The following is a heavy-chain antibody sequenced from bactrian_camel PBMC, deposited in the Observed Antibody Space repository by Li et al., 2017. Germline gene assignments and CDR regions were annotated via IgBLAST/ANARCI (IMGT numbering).Heavy chain of an antibody. CDR1: GSGYISGTAC. CDR2: IAPATGTT. J-gene: IGHJ4*01. V-gene: IGHV3S54*01. Sequence: QLVESGGGSVNAGGSLTLSCAASGSGYISGTACMGWFRQVPGKEREGVAAIAPATGTTFYSDSVKGRFAISRDNAKNTVYLRMNSLKSEDTALYYCAVAQYRARRYWGQGTQVTVS. CDR3: AVAQYRARRY.